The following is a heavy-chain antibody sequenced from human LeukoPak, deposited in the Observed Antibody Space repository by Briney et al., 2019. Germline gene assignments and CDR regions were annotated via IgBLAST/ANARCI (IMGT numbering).Heavy chain of an antibody. CDR3: ARHGRVGITNFDY. V-gene: IGHV4-59*08. CDR1: GGSISSYY. Sequence: SETLSLTCTVSGGSISSYYWSWIRQPPGKGLEWIGYIYSSGHTDYNPSLKSRLATSVDTSKNQFSLRLSSVTAADTAVYYCARHGRVGITNFDYWGQGTLVTVSS. J-gene: IGHJ4*02. CDR2: IYSSGHT. D-gene: IGHD1-26*01.